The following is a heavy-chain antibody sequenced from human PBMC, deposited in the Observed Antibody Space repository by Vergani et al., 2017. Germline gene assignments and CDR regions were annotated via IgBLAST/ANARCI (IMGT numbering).Heavy chain of an antibody. D-gene: IGHD5-24*01. CDR3: ARHTNYTDS. CDR2: IYPAYSDT. Sequence: EVELVQSGPEMRKPGESLKISCKGSEYSFGNYWIGWVRQMPGKGLEWMGIIYPAYSDTRYSPSFQGQVTISADKSISTAFLQWDSLKASDTALYYCARHTNYTDSWGQGTLVTVSS. J-gene: IGHJ4*02. CDR1: EYSFGNYW. V-gene: IGHV5-51*01.